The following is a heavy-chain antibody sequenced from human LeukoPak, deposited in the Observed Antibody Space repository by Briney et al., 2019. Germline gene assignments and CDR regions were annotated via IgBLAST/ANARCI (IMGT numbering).Heavy chain of an antibody. CDR1: GFTFSSYS. CDR2: ISSSSSTI. Sequence: GGSLRLSCAASGFTFSSYSMNWVRQAPGKGLEWVSYISSSSSTIYYADSVKGRFTISRDNAKNSLYLQTNSLRAEDTAVYYCARDRDRALATVTTYYFDYWGQGTLVTVSS. J-gene: IGHJ4*02. D-gene: IGHD4-17*01. V-gene: IGHV3-48*04. CDR3: ARDRDRALATVTTYYFDY.